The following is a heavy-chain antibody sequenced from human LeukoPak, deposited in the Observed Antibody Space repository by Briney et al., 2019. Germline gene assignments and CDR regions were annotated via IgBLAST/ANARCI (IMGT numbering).Heavy chain of an antibody. Sequence: KPGGSLRLSCAASGINFNDYRTNWVRQAPGKGLEWVSSISDSGSYIYYADSVKGRFTISRDNAKNSLYLQMNSLRAEDTALYYCARVPTPYGSGSSGYWGQGTLVTVSS. D-gene: IGHD3-10*01. CDR3: ARVPTPYGSGSSGY. V-gene: IGHV3-21*04. CDR1: GINFNDYR. CDR2: ISDSGSYI. J-gene: IGHJ4*02.